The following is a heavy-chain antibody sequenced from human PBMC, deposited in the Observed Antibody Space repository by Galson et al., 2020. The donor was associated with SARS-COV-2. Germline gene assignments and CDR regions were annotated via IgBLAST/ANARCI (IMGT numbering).Heavy chain of an antibody. Sequence: GESLKISCAASGFTFSSYSMNWVRQATGKGLEWVSSISSSSSYIYYADSVKGRFTISRDNAKNSLYLQMHSLRAEDSAVYYCAREVYSYGFFYWGQGTLVTVSS. J-gene: IGHJ4*02. D-gene: IGHD5-18*01. CDR1: GFTFSSYS. CDR2: ISSSSSYI. CDR3: AREVYSYGFFY. V-gene: IGHV3-21*01.